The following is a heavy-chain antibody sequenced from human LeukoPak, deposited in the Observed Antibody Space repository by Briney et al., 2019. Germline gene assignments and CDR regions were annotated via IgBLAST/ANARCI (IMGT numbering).Heavy chain of an antibody. J-gene: IGHJ6*02. CDR1: GFTFSNYA. Sequence: PGASLRLSCAASGFTFSNYAMSWVRQAPGKGLEWVSAITGSGGNTYYADSVKGRFTISRDNAKNSLYLQMNSLRAEDTAVYYCARNSALYSYGFYYYYGMDVWGQGTTVTVSS. V-gene: IGHV3-23*01. CDR3: ARNSALYSYGFYYYYGMDV. D-gene: IGHD5-18*01. CDR2: ITGSGGNT.